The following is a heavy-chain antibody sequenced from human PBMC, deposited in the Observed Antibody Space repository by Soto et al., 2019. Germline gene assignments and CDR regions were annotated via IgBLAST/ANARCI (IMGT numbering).Heavy chain of an antibody. J-gene: IGHJ6*02. CDR3: ARDSPRYCSSTSCYGGGLLYYYYGMDV. CDR1: GGSISSGDYY. CDR2: IYYSGST. Sequence: SETLSLTCTVSGGSISSGDYYWSWIRQPPGKGLEWIGYIYYSGSTYYNPSLKSRVTISVDTSKNQFSLKLSSVTAADTAVYYCARDSPRYCSSTSCYGGGLLYYYYGMDVWGQGTTVTVSS. V-gene: IGHV4-30-4*01. D-gene: IGHD2-2*01.